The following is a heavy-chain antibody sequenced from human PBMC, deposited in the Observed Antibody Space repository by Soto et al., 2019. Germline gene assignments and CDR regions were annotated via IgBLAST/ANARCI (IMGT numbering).Heavy chain of an antibody. D-gene: IGHD3-3*01. J-gene: IGHJ4*02. CDR2: IYWDDDN. CDR1: GFPLSTSGVG. V-gene: IGHV2-5*02. CDR3: AHSSRGDFWSRSLGYFDY. Sequence: QITLKESGPTLVKPTPTLTLTCTFSGFPLSTSGVGVGWIRQPPGKALEWLALIYWDDDNRYSSSLKSRLTITKDPPKNQVVLTLTNMDSVDTATYYCAHSSRGDFWSRSLGYFDYWGQGTLVTVSS.